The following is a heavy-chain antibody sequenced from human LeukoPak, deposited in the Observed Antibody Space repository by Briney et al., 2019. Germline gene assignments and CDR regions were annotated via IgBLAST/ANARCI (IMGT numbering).Heavy chain of an antibody. CDR3: ARDHLKDYGGNFRAFDI. J-gene: IGHJ3*02. D-gene: IGHD4-23*01. CDR2: IYHSGRT. V-gene: IGHV4-4*02. Sequence: SETLSLTCAVSGGSISSNNWWNWVRQPPGKGLEWIGEIYHSGRTNYNPPLKGRVTISVDKSRNQFSLKLSSVTAADTAVYYCARDHLKDYGGNFRAFDIWGQGTMVTVSS. CDR1: GGSISSNNW.